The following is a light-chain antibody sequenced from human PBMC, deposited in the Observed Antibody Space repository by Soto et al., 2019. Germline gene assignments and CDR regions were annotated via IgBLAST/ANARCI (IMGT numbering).Light chain of an antibody. Sequence: QSALTRPASVSGSPGQSITISCTGTSSDVGGYDYVSWYQQHPDKAPKLMIYEVSNRPSGVSNRFSGSKSGNTASLTISGLQAEDEAHYYCSSYSSNAVVFGGGTQLTVL. CDR3: SSYSSNAVV. CDR2: EVS. J-gene: IGLJ2*01. V-gene: IGLV2-14*01. CDR1: SSDVGGYDY.